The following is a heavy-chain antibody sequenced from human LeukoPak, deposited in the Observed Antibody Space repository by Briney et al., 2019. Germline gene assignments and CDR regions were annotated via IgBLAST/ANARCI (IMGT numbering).Heavy chain of an antibody. CDR3: ARGLLPSVYFDY. Sequence: ASVKVSCKASGGTFSSYAISWVRQAPGQGLEWMGRIIPILGVANYAQKFQGRVTITADKSTSTAYMELSSLRSEDTAVYYCARGLLPSVYFDYWGQGTLVTVSS. CDR2: IIPILGVA. CDR1: GGTFSSYA. V-gene: IGHV1-69*04. J-gene: IGHJ4*02. D-gene: IGHD2-21*01.